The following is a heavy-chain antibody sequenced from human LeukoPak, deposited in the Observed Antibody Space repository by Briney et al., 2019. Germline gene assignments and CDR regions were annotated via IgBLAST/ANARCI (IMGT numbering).Heavy chain of an antibody. V-gene: IGHV1-46*01. J-gene: IGHJ4*02. CDR1: GYTFTNYY. CDR3: ARGLGDSGSYSSFDY. D-gene: IGHD3-10*01. CDR2: INPNGGGT. Sequence: GASVKVSCKASGYTFTNYYIHWVRQPPGQGLEWMGIINPNGGGTNYAQKFQGRVTMTRDTSTSTVYMELSSLRSEDTAVYYCARGLGDSGSYSSFDYWGQGTLVTVS.